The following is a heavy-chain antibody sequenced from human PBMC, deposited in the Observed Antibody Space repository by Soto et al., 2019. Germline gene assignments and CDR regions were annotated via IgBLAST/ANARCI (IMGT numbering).Heavy chain of an antibody. CDR3: ARVDYNWNPGCFDY. CDR2: ISAYNGNT. CDR1: GYTFTSYG. J-gene: IGHJ4*02. Sequence: ASVKVSCKASGYTFTSYGISWVRQAPGQGLEWMGWISAYNGNTNYAQKLQGRVTMTTDTSTSTAYMELRSLRSDDTAVYDVARVDYNWNPGCFDYWGQGTRVTVSS. D-gene: IGHD1-20*01. V-gene: IGHV1-18*01.